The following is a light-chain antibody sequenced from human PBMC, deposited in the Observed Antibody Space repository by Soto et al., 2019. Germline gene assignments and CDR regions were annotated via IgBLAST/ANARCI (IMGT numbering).Light chain of an antibody. CDR1: QSISSSA. Sequence: DIVLTQSPGTLSLSPGERVILSCRTSQSISSSALAWYQQKPGQAPSLLIHGSSRRATGIPDRFSGSGSGTDFTLTISSLEPEDFAVYFCQQYVTSPYTFGQGTKLEI. CDR3: QQYVTSPYT. V-gene: IGKV3-20*01. CDR2: GSS. J-gene: IGKJ2*01.